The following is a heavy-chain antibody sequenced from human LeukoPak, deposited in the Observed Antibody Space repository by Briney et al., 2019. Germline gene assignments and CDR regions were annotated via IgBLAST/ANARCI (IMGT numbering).Heavy chain of an antibody. CDR3: AKDSNYYDSSGYYYGAFDI. V-gene: IGHV1-24*01. CDR2: FDPEDGET. D-gene: IGHD3-22*01. CDR1: GYTLTELS. Sequence: ASVKVSCKVSGYTLTELSMHWVRQAPGKGLEWMGGFDPEDGETIYAQKFQGRVTMTEDTSTDTAYMELSSLRAEDTAVYYCAKDSNYYDSSGYYYGAFDIWGQGTMVTVSS. J-gene: IGHJ3*02.